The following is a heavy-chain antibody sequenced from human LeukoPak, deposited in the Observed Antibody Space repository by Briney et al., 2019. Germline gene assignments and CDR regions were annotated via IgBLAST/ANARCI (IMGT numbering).Heavy chain of an antibody. CDR2: ISTSGSII. CDR3: ARDPPAF. J-gene: IGHJ4*02. V-gene: IGHV3-48*02. Sequence: GSLRLSCAASGFTFSSYAMSWVRQAPGKGLEWISYISTSGSIIYYADSVKGRFTISRDIAKNSLYLQMNSLRDEDTAVYYCARDPPAFRGQGTLVTVSS. CDR1: GFTFSSYA.